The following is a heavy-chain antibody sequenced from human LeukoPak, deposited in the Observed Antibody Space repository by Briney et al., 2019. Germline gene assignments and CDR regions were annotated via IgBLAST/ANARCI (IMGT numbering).Heavy chain of an antibody. CDR2: INPDTGAT. Sequence: ASVKVPCKASGYTFTGYYMHWVRQAPGQGLEWMGWINPDTGATDIAQKFQGRVTMTRDTSISAAYMKLSRLRSDDTAVYYCTRDHCSYINCYEDYYYGMDVWGQGTTVTVSS. CDR3: TRDHCSYINCYEDYYYGMDV. CDR1: GYTFTGYY. J-gene: IGHJ6*02. V-gene: IGHV1-2*02. D-gene: IGHD2-2*01.